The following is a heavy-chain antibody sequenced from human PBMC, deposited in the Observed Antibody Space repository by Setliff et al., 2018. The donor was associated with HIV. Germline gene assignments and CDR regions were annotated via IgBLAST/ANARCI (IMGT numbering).Heavy chain of an antibody. CDR2: ISSTGNTI. Sequence: PGGSLRLSCAASGFTFSDYYMNWIRRAPGKGLEWVSYISSTGNTIKYAASVRGRFTISRDNSKNTLFLQVNSLRAGDTALYYCAKVRGDTRSSPYVDFWGQGTPVTVSS. J-gene: IGHJ4*02. D-gene: IGHD6-6*01. V-gene: IGHV3-11*01. CDR1: GFTFSDYY. CDR3: AKVRGDTRSSPYVDF.